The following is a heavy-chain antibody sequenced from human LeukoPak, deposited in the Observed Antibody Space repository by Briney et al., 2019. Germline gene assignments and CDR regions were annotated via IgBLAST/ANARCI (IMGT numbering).Heavy chain of an antibody. D-gene: IGHD3-16*01. Sequence: SETLSLTCTLSGGSISSYYRSWIRQPPGKGLQWIGYTSYSGSTNYNSSLQSRVTMSVDTSTNQFSLKLRSVTAADTAVYYCARFGADPYVYKYYFDSWGQGALVTVSS. CDR2: TSYSGST. J-gene: IGHJ4*02. CDR1: GGSISSYY. CDR3: ARFGADPYVYKYYFDS. V-gene: IGHV4-59*08.